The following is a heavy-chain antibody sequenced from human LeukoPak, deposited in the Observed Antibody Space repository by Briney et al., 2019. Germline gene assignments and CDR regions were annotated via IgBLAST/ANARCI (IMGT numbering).Heavy chain of an antibody. CDR2: IIPIFGTA. CDR1: GGTFSSYA. Sequence: ASVKVSCKASGGTFSSYAISWVRQAPGQGLEWMGGIIPIFGTANYAQKFQGRVTITTDESTSTAYMELSSLRSEDTAVYYCATVVGDPAAGTFGWFGPWGQGTLVTVSS. V-gene: IGHV1-69*05. CDR3: ATVVGDPAAGTFGWFGP. J-gene: IGHJ5*02. D-gene: IGHD6-13*01.